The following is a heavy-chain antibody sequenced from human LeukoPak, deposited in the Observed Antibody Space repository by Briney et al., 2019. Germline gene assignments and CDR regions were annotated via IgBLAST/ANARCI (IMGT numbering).Heavy chain of an antibody. CDR1: GFSFSTSA. CDR3: AKGYNSVD. Sequence: PGGSLRLSCAASGFSFSTSAMSWVRQAPGKGLEWVSGISDSGDRTDHADSVKGRFIIFRDNSKHTIFLQMNSLRAEDTALYYCAKGYNSVDWGQGTLVTVSS. V-gene: IGHV3-23*01. CDR2: ISDSGDRT. D-gene: IGHD6-19*01. J-gene: IGHJ4*02.